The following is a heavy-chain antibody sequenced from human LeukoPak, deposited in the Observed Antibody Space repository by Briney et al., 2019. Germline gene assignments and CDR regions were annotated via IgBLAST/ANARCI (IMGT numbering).Heavy chain of an antibody. D-gene: IGHD3-22*01. CDR3: ARDPNPYYYDSSGYYNGGY. CDR1: GYTFTSYA. V-gene: IGHV1-3*01. CDR2: INAGNGNT. J-gene: IGHJ4*02. Sequence: GASVKVSCKASGYTFTSYAMHCVRQAPGQRLEWMGWINAGNGNTKYSQKFQGRVTITRDTSASTAYMELSSLRSEDTAVYYCARDPNPYYYDSSGYYNGGYWGQGTLVTVSS.